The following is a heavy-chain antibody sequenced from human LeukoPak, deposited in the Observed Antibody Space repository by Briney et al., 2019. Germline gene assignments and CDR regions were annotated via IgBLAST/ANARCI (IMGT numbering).Heavy chain of an antibody. D-gene: IGHD2-2*01. Sequence: GGSLRLSCAASGFTFSDYYMSWIRQAPGKGLEWVSYISSSGSTIYYADSVKGRSTISRDNAKNSLYLQMNSLRAEDTAVYYCAREPAAGYCSSTSCLNWFDPWGQGTLVTVSS. CDR1: GFTFSDYY. CDR3: AREPAAGYCSSTSCLNWFDP. V-gene: IGHV3-11*01. J-gene: IGHJ5*02. CDR2: ISSSGSTI.